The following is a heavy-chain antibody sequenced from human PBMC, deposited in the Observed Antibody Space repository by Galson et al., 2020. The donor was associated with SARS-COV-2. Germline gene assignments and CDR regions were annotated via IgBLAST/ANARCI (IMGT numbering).Heavy chain of an antibody. Sequence: SQTLSLTCGISGDSVSSNSAVWNWIRQSPSRGLEWLGRTYYRSKWKNDYAVSVKSRITVNPDTSKNQFSLQLDSVTPEDTAVYYCAREGSYWFAFDIWSQGTMVTVSS. CDR2: TYYRSKWKN. CDR1: GDSVSSNSAV. CDR3: AREGSYWFAFDI. V-gene: IGHV6-1*01. J-gene: IGHJ3*02. D-gene: IGHD1-26*01.